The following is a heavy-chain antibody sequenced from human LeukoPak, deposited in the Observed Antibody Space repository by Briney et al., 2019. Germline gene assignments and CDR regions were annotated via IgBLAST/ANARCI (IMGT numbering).Heavy chain of an antibody. CDR3: ARSLRYCSGGSCYWLYYFDY. CDR2: INPNSGGT. D-gene: IGHD2-15*01. Sequence: ASVKVSCKASGYTFTDHYMQWLRQAPGQGLEWMGWINPNSGGTVLAQKFQGRVTITTDESTSTAYMELSSLRSEDTAVYYCARSLRYCSGGSCYWLYYFDYWGQGTLVTVSS. J-gene: IGHJ4*02. V-gene: IGHV1-2*02. CDR1: GYTFTDHY.